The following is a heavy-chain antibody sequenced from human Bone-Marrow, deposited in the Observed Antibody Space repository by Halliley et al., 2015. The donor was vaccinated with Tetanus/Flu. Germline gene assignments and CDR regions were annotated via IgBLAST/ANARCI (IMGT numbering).Heavy chain of an antibody. CDR1: GFTFSSYW. CDR3: ARDWCALSASSHSFGY. V-gene: IGHV3-7*03. J-gene: IGHJ4*02. D-gene: IGHD2-2*01. Sequence: SLRLSCAASGFTFSSYWMTWVRQATGQGLEWVATLKQVGSDNRYVDSVKGRFTISRDNAENSLYLQMSTLRAEDTAVYYCARDWCALSASSHSFGYWGPGTLFSFSS. CDR2: LKQVGSDN.